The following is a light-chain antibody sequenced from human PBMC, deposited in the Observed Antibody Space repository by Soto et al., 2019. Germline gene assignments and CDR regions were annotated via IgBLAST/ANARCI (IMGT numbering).Light chain of an antibody. J-gene: IGKJ1*01. CDR3: QQAYGAPPT. CDR1: QSMTTY. V-gene: IGKV1-39*01. CDR2: AAS. Sequence: DIQMAQSPSSLSASVGDRVTITCRASQSMTTYLNWYQQTLGEAPKLLIYAASRLQIGVPSRFSGSGSGTDFTLTISSLQPEDFATYYCQQAYGAPPTFGQGTKVDIK.